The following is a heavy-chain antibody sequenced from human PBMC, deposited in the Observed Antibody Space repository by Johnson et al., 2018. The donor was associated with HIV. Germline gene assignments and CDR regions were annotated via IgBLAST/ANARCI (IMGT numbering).Heavy chain of an antibody. CDR3: ARSHRYGTMMATIRTFDI. Sequence: VQLVESGGGVVRPGGSLRLSCAASGFTFDDYGMSWVRQAPGKGLEWVSGINWNGGSIGYADSVKGRFTISRDNAKNSLNLQMNSLRAEDTALYYFARSHRYGTMMATIRTFDIWGQGTMVTVSS. CDR1: GFTFDDYG. CDR2: INWNGGSI. V-gene: IGHV3-20*04. J-gene: IGHJ3*02. D-gene: IGHD5-12*01.